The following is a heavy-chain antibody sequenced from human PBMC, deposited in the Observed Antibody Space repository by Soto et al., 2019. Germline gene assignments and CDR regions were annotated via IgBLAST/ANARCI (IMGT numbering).Heavy chain of an antibody. J-gene: IGHJ4*02. CDR3: ARNQWLDSPSDY. Sequence: QVQLVQSGAEEKKPGASVKVSCRASGYTFTGYYVNWVRQAPGQGLEWMGWLNPHSGATKYAQKFQGWVTMTSDTSISTGYLELRSLKFDDTAVYYCARNQWLDSPSDYWGQGTLVTVSS. CDR1: GYTFTGYY. V-gene: IGHV1-2*04. D-gene: IGHD6-19*01. CDR2: LNPHSGAT.